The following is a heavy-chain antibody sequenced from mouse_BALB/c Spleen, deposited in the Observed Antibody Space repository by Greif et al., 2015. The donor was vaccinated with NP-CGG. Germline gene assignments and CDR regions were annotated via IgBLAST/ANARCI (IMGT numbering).Heavy chain of an antibody. D-gene: IGHD2-1*01. CDR3: ARHRGNYRAFAY. V-gene: IGHV5-12-1*01. Sequence: EVKLVESGGGLVKPGGSLKLSCAASGFAFSSYDMSWVRQTPEKRLEWVAYISSGGGSTYYPDTVKGRFTISRDSAKNTLYLQMSSLKSEDTAMYYCARHRGNYRAFAYWGQGTLVTVSA. CDR1: GFAFSSYD. CDR2: ISSGGGST. J-gene: IGHJ3*01.